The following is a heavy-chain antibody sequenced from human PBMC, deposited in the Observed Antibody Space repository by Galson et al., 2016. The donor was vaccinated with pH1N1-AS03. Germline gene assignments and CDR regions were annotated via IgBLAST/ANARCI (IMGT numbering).Heavy chain of an antibody. CDR3: ARPAHYDSSGRDALDV. V-gene: IGHV5-51*03. CDR1: GYGFNGYW. D-gene: IGHD3-22*01. J-gene: IGHJ3*01. CDR2: IFPGASDT. Sequence: QSGAEVKKPGDSLKISCKSSGYGFNGYWTGWVRQMPGKGLEWMGIIFPGASDTRYSPSFQGQVTISADKSTRTTYLQWRGLKASDTAIYYCARPAHYDSSGRDALDVWGQGTMLIVSS.